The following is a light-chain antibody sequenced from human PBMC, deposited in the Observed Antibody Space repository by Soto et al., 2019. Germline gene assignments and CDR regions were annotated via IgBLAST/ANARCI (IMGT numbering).Light chain of an antibody. Sequence: QSALTQPRSVSGSPGQSVTISCTGASSDVGGYNYVSWYQQHPGKAPNLMIYDVSKRPSGVPDRFSGSKSGNTASLTISGLQTEYEADYYCCSYAGRYTYVFGTGTKVTVL. CDR3: CSYAGRYTYV. J-gene: IGLJ1*01. V-gene: IGLV2-11*01. CDR1: SSDVGGYNY. CDR2: DVS.